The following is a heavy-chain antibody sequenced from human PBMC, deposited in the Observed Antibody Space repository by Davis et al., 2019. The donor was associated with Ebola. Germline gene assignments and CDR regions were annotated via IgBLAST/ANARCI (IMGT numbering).Heavy chain of an antibody. CDR2: IYTDGSTT. CDR1: DFTFRSYW. J-gene: IGHJ4*02. CDR3: ARAVAGRAGY. D-gene: IGHD1-14*01. V-gene: IGHV3-74*01. Sequence: PGGSLRLSCVASDFTFRSYWFHWVRQPPGKGLEWVSRIYTDGSTTNYAASVRGRFTISRDNAKNTLFLQMNSLRGDDTAVYYCARAVAGRAGYWGQGTLVTVSS.